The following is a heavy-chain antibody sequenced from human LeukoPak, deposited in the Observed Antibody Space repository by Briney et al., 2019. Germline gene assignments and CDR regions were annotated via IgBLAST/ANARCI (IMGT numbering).Heavy chain of an antibody. D-gene: IGHD6-19*01. CDR3: ARPLAGTVRYYYGMDV. J-gene: IGHJ6*02. CDR2: IDPSDSYT. Sequence: GESLKISCKGSGYSFTSYWISWVRQMPGKGLEWMGRIDPSDSYTNYSPSFQGHVTISADRSISTAYLQWSSLKASDTAMYYCARPLAGTVRYYYGMDVWGQGTTVTVSS. V-gene: IGHV5-10-1*01. CDR1: GYSFTSYW.